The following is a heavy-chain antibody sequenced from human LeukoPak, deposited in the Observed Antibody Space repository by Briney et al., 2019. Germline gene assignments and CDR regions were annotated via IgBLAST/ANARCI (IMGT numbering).Heavy chain of an antibody. CDR1: GYSFTSYW. J-gene: IGHJ3*02. D-gene: IGHD3-3*01. Sequence: GESLKISCKGSGYSFTSYWIGWVRQMPGKGLEWMGIIYPGDSDTRYSPSFQGQVTISADKSISTAYLQWSSLKASDTAMYYCARQRRYYDFWSGYLNHDAFDIWGQGTMVTVSS. CDR3: ARQRRYYDFWSGYLNHDAFDI. V-gene: IGHV5-51*01. CDR2: IYPGDSDT.